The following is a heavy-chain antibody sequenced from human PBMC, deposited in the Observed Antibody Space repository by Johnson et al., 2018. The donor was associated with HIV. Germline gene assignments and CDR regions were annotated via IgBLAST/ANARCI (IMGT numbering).Heavy chain of an antibody. CDR2: ISWDGGST. D-gene: IGHD4-17*01. CDR3: AKEGGKDYGDEVGFAFDI. Sequence: VQLVESGGVVVQPGGSLRLSCAASGFTFDDYTMHWVRQAPGKGLEWVSLISWDGGSTYYADSVKGRFTISRDNSKNSLYLQMNSLRTEDTALYYCAKEGGKDYGDEVGFAFDIWGQGTMVTVSS. CDR1: GFTFDDYT. V-gene: IGHV3-43*01. J-gene: IGHJ3*02.